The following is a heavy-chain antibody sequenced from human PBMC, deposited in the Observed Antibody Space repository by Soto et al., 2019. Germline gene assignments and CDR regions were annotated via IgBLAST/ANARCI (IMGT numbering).Heavy chain of an antibody. CDR3: AREYESSPTD. CDR2: IYYSGST. Sequence: SETLSLTCTVSGGSISTSSYHWAWIRQPPGKGLEWIASIYYSGSTHYNPPLKSRATISVDTSKNQFSLKLTSVTAADTAVYYCAREYESSPTDWGQGTLVTVS. V-gene: IGHV4-39*02. J-gene: IGHJ4*02. D-gene: IGHD6-13*01. CDR1: GGSISTSSYH.